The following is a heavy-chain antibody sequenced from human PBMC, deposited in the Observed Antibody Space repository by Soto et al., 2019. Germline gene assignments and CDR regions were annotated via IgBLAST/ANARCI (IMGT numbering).Heavy chain of an antibody. Sequence: VGSLRLSCAASGFTFSSYAMHWVRQAPGKGLEWVAVISYDGSNKYYADSVKGRFTISRDNSKNTLYLQMNSLRAEDTAVYYCAREGLGYCSSTSCPGLDYWGQGTLVTVSS. CDR3: AREGLGYCSSTSCPGLDY. CDR2: ISYDGSNK. CDR1: GFTFSSYA. J-gene: IGHJ4*02. D-gene: IGHD2-2*01. V-gene: IGHV3-30-3*01.